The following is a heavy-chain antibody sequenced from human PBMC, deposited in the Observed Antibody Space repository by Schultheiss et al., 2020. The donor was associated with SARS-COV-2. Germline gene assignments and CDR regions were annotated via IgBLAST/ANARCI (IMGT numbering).Heavy chain of an antibody. CDR3: ARDRIAVAGSLDY. J-gene: IGHJ4*02. V-gene: IGHV3-13*05. Sequence: GGSLRLSCAASGFTFSSYDMHWVRQATGKGLEWVSAIGTAGDPYYPGSVKGRFTISRDNSKNTLYLQMNSLRAEDTAVYYCARDRIAVAGSLDYWGQGTLVTVSS. CDR1: GFTFSSYD. CDR2: IGTAGDP. D-gene: IGHD6-19*01.